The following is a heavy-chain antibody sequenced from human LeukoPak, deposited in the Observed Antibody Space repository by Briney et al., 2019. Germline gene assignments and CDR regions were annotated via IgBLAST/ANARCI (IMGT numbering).Heavy chain of an antibody. CDR1: GYTLRSYG. V-gene: IGHV1-18*01. Sequence: ASVKVSCKASGYTLRSYGITWVRQAPGQGLEWMGWISAYNGNTKYPQKLQGRVTMTTDTSTSTAYMELRSLRSEDTGVYYCARARGATQVDYWGQGTLVTVSS. CDR2: ISAYNGNT. CDR3: ARARGATQVDY. D-gene: IGHD5-12*01. J-gene: IGHJ4*02.